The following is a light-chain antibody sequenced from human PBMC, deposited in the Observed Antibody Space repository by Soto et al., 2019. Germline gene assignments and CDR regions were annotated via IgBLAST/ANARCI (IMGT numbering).Light chain of an antibody. J-gene: IGKJ1*01. CDR1: QGISNY. CDR2: AAS. CDR3: QKYTAAPHT. Sequence: DIQMTQSPVSLSASVGDRVTITCRASQGISNYLAWYQQKPGKVPKLLISAASTLQSGVPSRFSGSGSGTDFTLTISSLQPEDIATYYCQKYTAAPHTLGQGTKVDIK. V-gene: IGKV1-27*01.